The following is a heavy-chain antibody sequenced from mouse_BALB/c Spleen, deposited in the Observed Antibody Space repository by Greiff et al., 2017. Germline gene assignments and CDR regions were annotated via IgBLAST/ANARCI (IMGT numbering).Heavy chain of an antibody. CDR3: ARRLRQGTFDY. V-gene: IGHV1S56*01. CDR2: IYPGDGST. J-gene: IGHJ2*01. D-gene: IGHD2-4*01. Sequence: VKLVESGPELVKPGALVKISCKASGYTFTSYDINWVKQRPGQGLEWIGWIYPGDGSTKYNEKFKGKATLTADKSSSTAYMQLSSLTSENSSVYFCARRLRQGTFDYWGQGTTLTVSS. CDR1: GYTFTSYD.